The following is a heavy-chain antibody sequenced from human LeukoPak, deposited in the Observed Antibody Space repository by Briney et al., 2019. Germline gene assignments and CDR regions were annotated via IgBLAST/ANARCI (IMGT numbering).Heavy chain of an antibody. V-gene: IGHV4-59*01. CDR3: ARASGSWGYYYYYMDV. Sequence: SETLSLTCTVSGGSISSYYWSWIRQPPGKGLEWIGYIYYSGSTNYNPSLKSRVTISVDTSKNQFSLKLSSVTAADTAVYYCARASGSWGYYYYYMDVWGKGTTVTISS. CDR1: GGSISSYY. D-gene: IGHD1-26*01. CDR2: IYYSGST. J-gene: IGHJ6*03.